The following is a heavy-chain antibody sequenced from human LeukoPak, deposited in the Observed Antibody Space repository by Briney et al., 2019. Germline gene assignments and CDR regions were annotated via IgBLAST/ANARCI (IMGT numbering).Heavy chain of an antibody. Sequence: GRSLRLSCAASGFTFSSYGMHWVRQAPGKGLEWVAVIWYDGSNKYYADSVKGRFTISRDNSKNTLYLQMNSLRAEDTAVYYCASCSPSRTYDFWSGYYLHDAFDIWGQGTMVTVSS. D-gene: IGHD3-3*01. CDR3: ASCSPSRTYDFWSGYYLHDAFDI. CDR1: GFTFSSYG. V-gene: IGHV3-33*01. J-gene: IGHJ3*02. CDR2: IWYDGSNK.